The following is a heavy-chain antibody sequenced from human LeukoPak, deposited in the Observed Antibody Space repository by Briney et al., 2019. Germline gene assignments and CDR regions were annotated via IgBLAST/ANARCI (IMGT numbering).Heavy chain of an antibody. CDR2: ISYDGSNK. CDR3: ARGGGYCSSTRCHKTSGDYGYY. CDR1: GFTFSSYA. Sequence: GGSLRLSCAASGFTFSSYAMHWVRQAPGKGLEWVAVISYDGSNKYYADSVKGRFTISRDNPKNTLYLQMNSLRAEDTAVYYCARGGGYCSSTRCHKTSGDYGYYWGQGTLVTVSS. J-gene: IGHJ4*02. V-gene: IGHV3-30-3*01. D-gene: IGHD2-2*01.